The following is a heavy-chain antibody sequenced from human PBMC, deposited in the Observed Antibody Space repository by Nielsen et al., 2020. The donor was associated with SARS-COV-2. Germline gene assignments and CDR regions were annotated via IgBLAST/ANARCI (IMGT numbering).Heavy chain of an antibody. Sequence: GGSLRLSCAASGFTFSSYSMNWVRQAPGRGLEWVSSISSSSSYIYYADSVKGRFTISRDNAKNSLYLQMNSLRAEDTAVYYCATPRGYSYGPFDYWGQGTLVTVSS. CDR3: ATPRGYSYGPFDY. V-gene: IGHV3-21*01. J-gene: IGHJ4*02. D-gene: IGHD5-18*01. CDR2: ISSSSSYI. CDR1: GFTFSSYS.